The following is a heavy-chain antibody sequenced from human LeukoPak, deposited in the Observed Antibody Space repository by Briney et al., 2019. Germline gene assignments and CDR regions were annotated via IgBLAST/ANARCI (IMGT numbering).Heavy chain of an antibody. D-gene: IGHD6-13*01. J-gene: IGHJ5*02. V-gene: IGHV1-18*01. CDR1: GYTFTSYG. CDR3: ARDQPLHYSSSTNWFDP. CDR2: ISAYNGNT. Sequence: ASVKVSCKASGYTFTSYGISWVRQAPGQGLEWMGWISAYNGNTNYAQKLQGRVTMTTDTSTSTAYMELRSLRSDDTAVYYCARDQPLHYSSSTNWFDPWGQGTLVTVSS.